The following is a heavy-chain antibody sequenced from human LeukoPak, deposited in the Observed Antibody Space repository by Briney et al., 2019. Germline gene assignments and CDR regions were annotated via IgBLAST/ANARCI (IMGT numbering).Heavy chain of an antibody. J-gene: IGHJ4*02. CDR1: GFTFNDYW. Sequence: GGSLRLSCTASGFTFNDYWMTWVRQTPGKGLEWLANINEDGSAKNYVDSVKGRFTISRDNAVNSLYLQMNSLRAEDTAMYYCARGCSSTRCYMDYWGQGTLVTVAS. CDR2: INEDGSAK. V-gene: IGHV3-7*01. CDR3: ARGCSSTRCYMDY. D-gene: IGHD2-2*02.